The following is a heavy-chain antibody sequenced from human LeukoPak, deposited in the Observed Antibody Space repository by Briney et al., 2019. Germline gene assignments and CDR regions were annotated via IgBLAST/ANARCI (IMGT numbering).Heavy chain of an antibody. V-gene: IGHV4-59*08. D-gene: IGHD6-13*01. CDR3: ARRPQLVYDY. CDR2: IYYSGST. Sequence: SETLSLTCTVSGGSISSYCWSWIRQPPGKGLEWIGYIYYSGSTNYNPSLKSRVTISVDTSKNQFSLKLSSVTAADTAVYYCARRPQLVYDYWGQGTLVTVSS. CDR1: GGSISSYC. J-gene: IGHJ4*02.